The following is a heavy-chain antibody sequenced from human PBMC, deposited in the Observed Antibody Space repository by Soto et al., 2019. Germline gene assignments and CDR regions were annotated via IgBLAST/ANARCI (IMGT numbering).Heavy chain of an antibody. D-gene: IGHD1-26*01. CDR3: ARGGSTVHANAFDI. V-gene: IGHV3-21*01. CDR2: ISSSSSYI. CDR1: GFTFSSYS. Sequence: GGSLRLSCAASGFTFSSYSMNWVRQAPGKGLEWVSSISSSSSYIYYADSVKGRFTISRDNAKNSLYLQMNSLRAEDTAVYYCARGGSTVHANAFDIWGQGTMVTVSS. J-gene: IGHJ3*02.